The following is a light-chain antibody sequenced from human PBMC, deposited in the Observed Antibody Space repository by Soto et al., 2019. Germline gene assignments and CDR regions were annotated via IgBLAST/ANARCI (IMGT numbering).Light chain of an antibody. Sequence: EIVLTQSPGTLSLSPGERATLSCRASQSVSSSYLAWYQQKPGQAPRLLIYGASSRATGIPDRFSGSGSGKDFPLTISRLEPEDFAVYYCKQYGTRQATFGGGTKGDIK. CDR3: KQYGTRQAT. V-gene: IGKV3-20*01. J-gene: IGKJ4*01. CDR1: QSVSSSY. CDR2: GAS.